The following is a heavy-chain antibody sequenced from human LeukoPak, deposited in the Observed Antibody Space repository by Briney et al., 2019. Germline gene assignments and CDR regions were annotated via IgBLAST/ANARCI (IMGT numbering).Heavy chain of an antibody. D-gene: IGHD2-2*02. CDR2: IIPIFGTA. CDR3: ARSSYIVVVPAAIQRGGEYNWFDP. V-gene: IGHV1-69*05. J-gene: IGHJ5*02. CDR1: GGTFSSYA. Sequence: SVKVSCKASGGTFSSYAISWVRQAPGQGLEWMGGIIPIFGTANYAQKFQGRVTITTDESTSTAYMELSSLRSEDTAVYYCARSSYIVVVPAAIQRGGEYNWFDPWGQGTLVTASS.